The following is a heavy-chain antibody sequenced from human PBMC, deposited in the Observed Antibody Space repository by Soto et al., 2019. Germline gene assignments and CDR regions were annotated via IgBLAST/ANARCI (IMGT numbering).Heavy chain of an antibody. CDR3: ARDVFYHFRSGSPSHCVDV. V-gene: IGHV3-11*04. J-gene: IGHJ4*02. CDR1: GVTFRAYY. CDR2: VHTGGAVK. Sequence: GESVSLSCDGSGVTFRAYYMSWIRPAQGMGLEWVSYVHTGGAVKFYRESVKGRFTISRDNSKTSLSLRMFSLRAEDTALYYCARDVFYHFRSGSPSHCVDVWGQGSLVTF. D-gene: IGHD3-3*01.